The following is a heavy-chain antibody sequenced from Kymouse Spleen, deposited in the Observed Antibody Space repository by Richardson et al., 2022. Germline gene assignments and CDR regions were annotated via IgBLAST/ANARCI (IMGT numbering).Heavy chain of an antibody. CDR3: ARITMVRGVSDY. CDR2: IYYSGST. V-gene: IGHV4-59*01. Sequence: QVQLQESGPGLVKPSETLSLTCTVSGGSISSYYWSWIRQPPGKGLEWIGYIYYSGSTNYNPSLKSRVTISVDTSKNQFSLKLSSVTAADTAVYYCARITMVRGVSDYWGQGTLVTVSS. D-gene: IGHD3-10*01. CDR1: GGSISSYY. J-gene: IGHJ4*02.